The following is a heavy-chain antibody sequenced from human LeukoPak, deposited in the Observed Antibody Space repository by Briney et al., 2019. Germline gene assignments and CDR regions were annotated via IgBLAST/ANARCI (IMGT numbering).Heavy chain of an antibody. Sequence: PGGSLRLSCAASGFTFSSYWMHWVRQAPGKGLVWVSRIDGDGTSTSYTDSVKGRFTISRDNAKNTLYLQMNSLRAEDTAVYYCARYSDFWSGYYTPFDYWGQGTLVTVSS. J-gene: IGHJ4*02. CDR3: ARYSDFWSGYYTPFDY. D-gene: IGHD3-3*02. CDR1: GFTFSSYW. CDR2: IDGDGTST. V-gene: IGHV3-74*01.